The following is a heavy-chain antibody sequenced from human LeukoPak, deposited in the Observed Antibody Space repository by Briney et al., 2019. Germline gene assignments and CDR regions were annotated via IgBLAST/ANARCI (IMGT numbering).Heavy chain of an antibody. CDR2: INHSGST. D-gene: IGHD2-15*01. V-gene: IGHV4-34*01. Sequence: SETLSLTCAVYCGSFSGYYWSWLRQPPGKGLELVGEINHSGSTNYNPSLKSRVTISAGTTKNQFYMTLSSVTAADTAVYYAASGRYWSVGRRCRRDIWGKRTTVTVSS. J-gene: IGHJ6*04. CDR3: ASGRYWSVGRRCRRDI. CDR1: CGSFSGYY.